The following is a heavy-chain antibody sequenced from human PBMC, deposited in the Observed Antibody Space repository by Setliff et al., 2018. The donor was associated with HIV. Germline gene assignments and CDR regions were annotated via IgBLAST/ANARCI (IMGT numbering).Heavy chain of an antibody. CDR3: AKKGFCSGGHCHTDWYFYMDV. CDR2: INTDGSST. CDR1: GFTLSSYW. J-gene: IGHJ6*03. D-gene: IGHD2-15*01. Sequence: PGGSLRLSCAASGFTLSSYWMHWVRQAPGKGLVWVSRINTDGSSTTYADSVKGRFTISRDNSQNILYLQMNSLSADDTAVYYCAKKGFCSGGHCHTDWYFYMDVWGKGTTVTAP. V-gene: IGHV3-74*01.